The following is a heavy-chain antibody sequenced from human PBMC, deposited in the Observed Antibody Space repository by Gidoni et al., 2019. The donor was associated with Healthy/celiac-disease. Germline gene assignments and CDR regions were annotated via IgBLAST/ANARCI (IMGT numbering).Heavy chain of an antibody. CDR3: ARIIAAAANWFDP. CDR1: GSSISSYY. CDR2: IYYSGST. V-gene: IGHV4-59*01. J-gene: IGHJ5*02. Sequence: QVQLQESGPGLVKPSETLSLTCTVSGSSISSYYWSWIRQPPGKGLEWIGYIYYSGSTNYNPSLKSRVTISVDTSKNQFSLKLSSVTAADTAVYYCARIIAAAANWFDPWGQGTLVTVSS. D-gene: IGHD6-13*01.